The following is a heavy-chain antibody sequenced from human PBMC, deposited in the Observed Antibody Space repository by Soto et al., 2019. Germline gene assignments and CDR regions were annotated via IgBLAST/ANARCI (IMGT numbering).Heavy chain of an antibody. D-gene: IGHD3-3*01. CDR2: ISAGGGST. Sequence: PGGSLRLSCAASGFTFNSYAMSWVRQAPGKGLEWVSAISAGGGSTYYADSVKGRFTISRDNSKNTLYLQMNSLRAEDTAVYYCAKDAYYDFWSGYYPEYYFDYWGQGTLVTVSS. V-gene: IGHV3-23*01. J-gene: IGHJ4*02. CDR1: GFTFNSYA. CDR3: AKDAYYDFWSGYYPEYYFDY.